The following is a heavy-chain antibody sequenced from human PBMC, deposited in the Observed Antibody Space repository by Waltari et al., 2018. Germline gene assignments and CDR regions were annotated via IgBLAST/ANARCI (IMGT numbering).Heavy chain of an antibody. V-gene: IGHV3-7*01. Sequence: EVQLVESGGGLVQPGGSLRLSCAASGFTFSSDGMSWVRQAPGKGLEWVANIKQDGSEKYYVDSVKGRFTISRDNAKNSLYLQMNSLRAEDTAVYYCARDSSSWYYFDYWGQGTLVTVSS. CDR1: GFTFSSDG. CDR2: IKQDGSEK. CDR3: ARDSSSWYYFDY. D-gene: IGHD6-13*01. J-gene: IGHJ4*02.